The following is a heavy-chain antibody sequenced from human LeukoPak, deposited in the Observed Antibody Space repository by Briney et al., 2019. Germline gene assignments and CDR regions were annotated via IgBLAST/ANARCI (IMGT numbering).Heavy chain of an antibody. CDR1: GFTFSSYA. D-gene: IGHD3-3*01. CDR2: ISYDGSNK. V-gene: IGHV3-30-3*01. Sequence: PGRSLRLSCAASGFTFSSYAMHWVRQAPGKGLEWVAVISYDGSNKYYADSVKGRFTISRDNSKNTLYLQMNSLRAEDTAVYYCARDTESRSVEYYFDYWGQGTLVTVSS. J-gene: IGHJ4*02. CDR3: ARDTESRSVEYYFDY.